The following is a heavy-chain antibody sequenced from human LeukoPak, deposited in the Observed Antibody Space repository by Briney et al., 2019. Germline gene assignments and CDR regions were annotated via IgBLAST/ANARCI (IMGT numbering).Heavy chain of an antibody. J-gene: IGHJ4*02. D-gene: IGHD5-12*01. CDR2: IYSGGNT. CDR3: AREDSGYGLHLDY. Sequence: GGSLRLSCAASGFAVIDNYMNWVRQAPGKGLEWVAVIYSGGNTYYADSVAGRFTISRDTATNTVYLQMNSLRADDTAVYYCAREDSGYGLHLDYWGQGTLVTVSS. CDR1: GFAVIDNY. V-gene: IGHV3-66*01.